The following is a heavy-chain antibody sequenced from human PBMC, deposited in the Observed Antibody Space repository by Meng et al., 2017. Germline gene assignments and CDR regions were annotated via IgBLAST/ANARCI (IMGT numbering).Heavy chain of an antibody. CDR1: GGSFSGYY. V-gene: IGHV4-34*01. J-gene: IGHJ6*02. CDR2: INHSGST. CDR3: ARGLWYGYSSLAYGMDV. Sequence: SETLSLTCAVYGGSFSGYYWSGIRQPPGKGLEWIGEINHSGSTNYKPSLKSRVTISVDTSKNQFSLKLSSVTAAETAVYYCARGLWYGYSSLAYGMDVWGQGTTVTVSS. D-gene: IGHD6-13*01.